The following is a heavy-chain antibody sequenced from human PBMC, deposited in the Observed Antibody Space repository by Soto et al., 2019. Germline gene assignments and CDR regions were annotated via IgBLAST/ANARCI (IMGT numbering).Heavy chain of an antibody. CDR2: ISAYNGNT. J-gene: IGHJ6*02. D-gene: IGHD5-12*01. CDR3: ARDLGYSGYDFLLPYYCYGMDV. Sequence: QVQLVQSGAEVKKPGASVKVSCKASGYTFTSYGISWVRQAPGQGLEWMGWISAYNGNTNYAQKLQGRVTMTTDTSTSTAYMELRSLRSDDTAVYYCARDLGYSGYDFLLPYYCYGMDVWGQGTTVTVSS. CDR1: GYTFTSYG. V-gene: IGHV1-18*01.